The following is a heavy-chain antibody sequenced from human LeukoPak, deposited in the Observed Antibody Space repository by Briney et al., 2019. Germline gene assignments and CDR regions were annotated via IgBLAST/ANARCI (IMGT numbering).Heavy chain of an antibody. D-gene: IGHD3-10*01. V-gene: IGHV3-53*01. CDR2: TYSGGTT. J-gene: IGHJ6*02. CDR1: GFTFSGSA. Sequence: PGGSLKLSCAASGFTFSGSAIHWVRQASGKGLECVSVTYSGGTTYYADSVKGRFTISRDNSKNTPYLQMNNLRAEDTAVYYCARVEHYYGSGSHFQYYYYYGMDVWGQGTTVTVSS. CDR3: ARVEHYYGSGSHFQYYYYYGMDV.